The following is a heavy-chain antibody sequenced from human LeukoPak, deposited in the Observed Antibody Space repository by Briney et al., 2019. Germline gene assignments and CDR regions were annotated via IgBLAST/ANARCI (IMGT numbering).Heavy chain of an antibody. CDR3: ATPRSFGELYFDY. CDR2: INPSGGST. CDR1: GYTFTSYY. J-gene: IGHJ4*02. D-gene: IGHD3-10*01. Sequence: ASVKVSCKASGYTFTSYYMHWVRQAPGEGLEWMGIINPSGGSTSYAQKFQGRVTMTEDTSTDTAYMELSSLRSEDTAVYYCATPRSFGELYFDYWGQGTLVTVSS. V-gene: IGHV1-46*01.